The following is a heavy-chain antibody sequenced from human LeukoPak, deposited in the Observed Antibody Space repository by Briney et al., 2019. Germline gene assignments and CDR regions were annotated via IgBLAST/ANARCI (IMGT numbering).Heavy chain of an antibody. CDR1: GFTFSSYG. CDR2: IRFDGGSQ. D-gene: IGHD6-19*01. CDR3: VPVAGPTRPFDY. J-gene: IGHJ4*02. V-gene: IGHV3-30*02. Sequence: PGGSLRLSCAASGFTFSSYGMHWVRQAPGKGLEWVAYIRFDGGSQYYADAVKGRFTISRDNAKDTLYLQMNSLRAEDTAVYYCVPVAGPTRPFDYWGQGTLVAVSS.